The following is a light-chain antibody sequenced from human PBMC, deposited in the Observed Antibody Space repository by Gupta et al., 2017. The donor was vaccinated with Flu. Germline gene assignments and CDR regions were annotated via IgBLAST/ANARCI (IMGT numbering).Light chain of an antibody. J-gene: IGLJ3*02. CDR3: LLSYSGARGGV. CDR2: DTS. Sequence: QAVVTPAPSLTVSPGGTVTLTCGSSTGAVTSGHYPYWFQQKPGQAPRKLIYDTSNKHSGTPARFSGSLLGGKAALTLSGAQPEDEAEYYCLLSYSGARGGVFGGGTKLTVL. V-gene: IGLV7-46*01. CDR1: TGAVTSGHY.